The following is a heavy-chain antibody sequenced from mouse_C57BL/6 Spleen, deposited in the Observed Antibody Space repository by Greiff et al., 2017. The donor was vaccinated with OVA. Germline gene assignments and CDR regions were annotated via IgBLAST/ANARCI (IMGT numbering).Heavy chain of an antibody. Sequence: QVQLQQPGAELVKPGASVKMSCKASGYTFTEYTIHWVKQRSGQGLEWIGWFYPGSGSIKYNEKFKDKATLTADKSSSTVYMELSRLTSEDSAVYFCARHGHYYGSSLYYAMDYWGQGTSVTVSS. CDR1: GYTFTEYT. CDR3: ARHGHYYGSSLYYAMDY. J-gene: IGHJ4*01. CDR2: FYPGSGSI. V-gene: IGHV1-62-2*01. D-gene: IGHD1-1*01.